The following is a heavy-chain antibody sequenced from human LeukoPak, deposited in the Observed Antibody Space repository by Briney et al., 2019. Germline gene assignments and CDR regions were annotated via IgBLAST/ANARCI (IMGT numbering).Heavy chain of an antibody. CDR3: ARVPNSGSFLGAFDI. CDR2: IYYSGST. D-gene: IGHD1-26*01. V-gene: IGHV4-59*12. Sequence: SETLSLTCTVSGGSISSYYWSWIRQPPGRGLEWIGYIYYSGSTNYNPSLKSRVTISVDTSKNQFSLKLSSVTAADTAVYYCARVPNSGSFLGAFDIWGQGTMVTVSS. J-gene: IGHJ3*02. CDR1: GGSISSYY.